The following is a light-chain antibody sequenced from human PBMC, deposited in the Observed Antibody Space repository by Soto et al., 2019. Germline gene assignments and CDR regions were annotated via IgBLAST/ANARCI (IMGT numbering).Light chain of an antibody. CDR2: EVS. CDR1: STDVGAYNY. CDR3: KSYTTMNTYV. Sequence: QSALTQPASVSGSPGQSITISCTGSSTDVGAYNYVSWYQQYPGQAPNLLIYEVSRRPSGFSHRFSGSKSVNTASLTISGLQAEDEAHYYCKSYTTMNTYVFGTGTKLTVL. J-gene: IGLJ1*01. V-gene: IGLV2-14*01.